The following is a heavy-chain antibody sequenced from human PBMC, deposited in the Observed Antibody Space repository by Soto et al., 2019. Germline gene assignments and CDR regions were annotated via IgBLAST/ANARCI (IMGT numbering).Heavy chain of an antibody. J-gene: IGHJ6*02. Sequence: QVQLVESGGGLVKPGGSLRLSCAASGFSLRDYYMTWIRQAPGKGLEWVSRISSSGSTIYYADSVKGRFAISRDNTKNSLYLQINSLRAEDTAVYYCARDQTPHDDILTGYSGGGFYYGMDVWGQGTTVTVSS. D-gene: IGHD3-9*01. CDR3: ARDQTPHDDILTGYSGGGFYYGMDV. V-gene: IGHV3-11*01. CDR2: ISSSGSTI. CDR1: GFSLRDYY.